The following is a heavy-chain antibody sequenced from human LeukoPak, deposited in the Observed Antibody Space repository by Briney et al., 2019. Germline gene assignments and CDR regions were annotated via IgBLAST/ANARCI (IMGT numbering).Heavy chain of an antibody. CDR2: MYYTGST. D-gene: IGHD3-10*01. CDR3: ARDAEYYYGSGLYSSGVDV. V-gene: IGHV4-31*03. CDR1: GGSIRSPAYY. Sequence: SETLSLTCTVSGGSIRSPAYYWNWIRQYPGKGLEWIGYMYYTGSTYYNPSLKSRVTISADTSKNQFSLRLNSVTAADTAVYFCARDAEYYYGSGLYSSGVDVWGPGTTVTVSS. J-gene: IGHJ6*02.